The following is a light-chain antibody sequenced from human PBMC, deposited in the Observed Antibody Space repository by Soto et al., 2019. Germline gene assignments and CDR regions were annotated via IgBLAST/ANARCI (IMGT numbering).Light chain of an antibody. CDR3: QQYGSSSGT. CDR1: QSVSRTY. J-gene: IGKJ5*01. V-gene: IGKV3-20*01. Sequence: EIVLTQSPGTLSLSPGERATLSCRASQSVSRTYLAWYQQKPVQAPRLLIYATSSRATGIPDRFSGSGSGTDFTLTISSLEPEDFAVYYCQQYGSSSGTFGQGTRLEIK. CDR2: ATS.